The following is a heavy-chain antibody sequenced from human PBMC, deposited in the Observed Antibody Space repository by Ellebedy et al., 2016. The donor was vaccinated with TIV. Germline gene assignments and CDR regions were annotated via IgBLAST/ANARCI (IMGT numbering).Heavy chain of an antibody. Sequence: ASVKVSCKASGGTFSSYAISWVRQAPGQGLEWMGWINPNSGGTNYAQKFQGRVTMTRDTSISTAYMELSRLRSDDTAVYYCARWGILLWFGESRTNWFDPWGQGTLVTVSS. D-gene: IGHD3-10*01. J-gene: IGHJ5*02. V-gene: IGHV1-2*02. CDR3: ARWGILLWFGESRTNWFDP. CDR2: INPNSGGT. CDR1: GGTFSSYA.